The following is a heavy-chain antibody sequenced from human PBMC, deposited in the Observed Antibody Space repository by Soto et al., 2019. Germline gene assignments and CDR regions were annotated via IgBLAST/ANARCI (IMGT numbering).Heavy chain of an antibody. CDR2: MSHSGGT. J-gene: IGHJ3*02. CDR1: GGFVSSGSYY. V-gene: IGHV4-34*01. D-gene: IGHD2-15*01. CDR3: AGVAWWTATTIIHAFDI. Sequence: QVQLQQWGAGLLKPSETLSLTCAVYGGFVSSGSYYWSWIRQPPGKGLERIGEMSHSGGTHFNPSLKSRVTISVDASNYHSSVKMRSLTAADTALYYCAGVAWWTATTIIHAFDIWGAGTKVTVSS.